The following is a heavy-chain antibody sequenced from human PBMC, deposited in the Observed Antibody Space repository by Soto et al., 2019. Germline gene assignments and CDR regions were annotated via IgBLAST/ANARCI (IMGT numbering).Heavy chain of an antibody. Sequence: PSETLSLTCTVSGYSINSDDYWGWIRQPPGKGLEWIASIYHSVSTFYNPSLRSRVTISIDTSKNQFSLNLRSVTAADTAVYYCAREGYSDTYSYYQTLDVWGQGTTVTVSS. J-gene: IGHJ6*02. CDR2: IYHSVST. V-gene: IGHV4-38-2*02. D-gene: IGHD4-17*01. CDR1: GYSINSDDY. CDR3: AREGYSDTYSYYQTLDV.